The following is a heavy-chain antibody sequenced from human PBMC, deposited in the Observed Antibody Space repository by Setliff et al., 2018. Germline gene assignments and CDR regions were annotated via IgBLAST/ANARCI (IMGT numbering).Heavy chain of an antibody. Sequence: SETLSLTCAVYGGSFSGYYWSWIRQPPGKGLEWIGEINHSGSTNYSPSLKSRVTISVDTSKNQFSLKLSSVTAADTAVYYCAREDTAMATYYYGMDVWGQGTTVTVSS. V-gene: IGHV4-34*01. CDR1: GGSFSGYY. CDR2: INHSGST. J-gene: IGHJ6*02. D-gene: IGHD5-18*01. CDR3: AREDTAMATYYYGMDV.